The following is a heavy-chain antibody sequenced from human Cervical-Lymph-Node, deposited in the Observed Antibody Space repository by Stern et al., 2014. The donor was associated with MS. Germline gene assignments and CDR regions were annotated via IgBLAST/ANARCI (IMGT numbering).Heavy chain of an antibody. D-gene: IGHD3-22*01. J-gene: IGHJ4*02. CDR2: IIPIFGTA. V-gene: IGHV1-69*01. CDR1: GDTLTSYA. CDR3: ATVGDHYDSRGYYYGH. Sequence: VQLVQSGAEVKKPGASVKVSCKASGDTLTSYAISWVRQAPGQGLEWMGGIIPIFGTAHYAQRFQGRVTITADESTSSVYMDLSSLRSEDTATYYCATVGDHYDSRGYYYGHWGQGTQVTVSS.